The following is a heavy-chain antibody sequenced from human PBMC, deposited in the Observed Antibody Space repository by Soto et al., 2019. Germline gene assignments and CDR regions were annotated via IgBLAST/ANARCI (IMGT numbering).Heavy chain of an antibody. Sequence: SVKVSCKASGGTFSSYTISWVRQAPGQGLEWMGRIIPILGIANYAQKFQGRVTITADKSTSTAYMELRSLRSEDTAVYYCAREGVVVVASTPSYYYYYYMDVWGKGTTVTVSS. D-gene: IGHD2-15*01. J-gene: IGHJ6*03. V-gene: IGHV1-69*04. CDR3: AREGVVVVASTPSYYYYYYMDV. CDR2: IIPILGIA. CDR1: GGTFSSYT.